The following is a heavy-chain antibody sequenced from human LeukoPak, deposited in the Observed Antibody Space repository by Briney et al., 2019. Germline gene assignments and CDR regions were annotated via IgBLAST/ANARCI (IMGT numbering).Heavy chain of an antibody. CDR2: INPNSGGT. J-gene: IGHJ6*03. CDR3: ARGPYDFWSGHPSPYYYYMDV. Sequence: ASVKVSCKASGYTFTGYYMHWVRQAPGQGLEWMGWINPNSGGTNYAQKFQGRVTMTRDTSISTAYMELSRLRSEDTAVYYCARGPYDFWSGHPSPYYYYMDVWGKGTTVTVSS. D-gene: IGHD3-3*01. CDR1: GYTFTGYY. V-gene: IGHV1-2*02.